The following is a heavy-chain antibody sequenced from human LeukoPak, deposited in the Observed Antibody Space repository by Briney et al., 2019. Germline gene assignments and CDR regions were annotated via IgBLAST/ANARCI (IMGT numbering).Heavy chain of an antibody. J-gene: IGHJ4*02. V-gene: IGHV3-7*01. D-gene: IGHD4-17*01. CDR3: ATTLTVTTGFY. Sequence: GGSLRLSCAASGFTFSSYWMSWVRQAPGKGLEWVANIKEDGSEKYYVDSVKGRFTISRDNAENSLYLQMHSLRAKDTAVYYCATTLTVTTGFYWGQGTLVTVSS. CDR1: GFTFSSYW. CDR2: IKEDGSEK.